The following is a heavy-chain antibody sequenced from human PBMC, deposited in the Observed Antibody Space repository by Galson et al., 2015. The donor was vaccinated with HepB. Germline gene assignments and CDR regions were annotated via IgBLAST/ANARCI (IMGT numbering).Heavy chain of an antibody. J-gene: IGHJ4*02. CDR2: ISAYNANT. Sequence: SVKVSCKASGYTFTSYGISWVRQAPGQGLEWMGWISAYNANTNYAQKLQGRVTMTTDTSTSTVYMELRSLRSDDTAVYFCARDELGLWGYFDYWGQGTLVTVSS. D-gene: IGHD4/OR15-4a*01. CDR3: ARDELGLWGYFDY. CDR1: GYTFTSYG. V-gene: IGHV1-18*04.